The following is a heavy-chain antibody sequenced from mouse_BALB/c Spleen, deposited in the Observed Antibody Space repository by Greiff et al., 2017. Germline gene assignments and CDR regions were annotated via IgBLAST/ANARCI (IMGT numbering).Heavy chain of an antibody. CDR2: ISSGGST. Sequence: EVQLVESGGGLVKPGGSLELSCAASGFTFSSYAMSWVRQTPEKRLEWVASISSGGSTYYPDSVKGRFTISRDNARNILYLQMSSLRSEDTAMYYCAREYRYDGAMDYWGQGTSVTVSS. D-gene: IGHD2-14*01. V-gene: IGHV5-6-5*01. CDR1: GFTFSSYA. J-gene: IGHJ4*01. CDR3: AREYRYDGAMDY.